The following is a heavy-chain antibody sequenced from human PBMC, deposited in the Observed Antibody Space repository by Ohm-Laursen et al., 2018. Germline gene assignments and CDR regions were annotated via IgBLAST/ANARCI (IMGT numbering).Heavy chain of an antibody. J-gene: IGHJ4*02. CDR2: ISGSGLNT. CDR3: AKDLEAAGDY. V-gene: IGHV3-23*01. D-gene: IGHD6-25*01. Sequence: SLRLSCAASGFTFSNYAMSWVRQAPGKGLEFVSAISGSGLNTYYADSVKSRYTISRDNSKNTHYLQMNSLSAEDTAVYYCAKDLEAAGDYWGQGTLVTVSS. CDR1: GFTFSNYA.